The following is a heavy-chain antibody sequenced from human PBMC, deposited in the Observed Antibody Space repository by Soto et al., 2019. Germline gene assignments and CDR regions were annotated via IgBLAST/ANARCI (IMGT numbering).Heavy chain of an antibody. CDR1: GFTFGDDG. V-gene: IGHV3-49*04. Sequence: SLRLSCTTSGFTFGDDGLSWVRQAPWKGLEWVGFITTKAYGGTTEYAASVKGRFTISRDDSKSIAYLQMNSLKTADTGVYYCTRTGYCSSSSCYTSPSPPDFWGQGTLVTVSS. D-gene: IGHD2-2*02. CDR3: TRTGYCSSSSCYTSPSPPDF. CDR2: ITTKAYGGTT. J-gene: IGHJ4*02.